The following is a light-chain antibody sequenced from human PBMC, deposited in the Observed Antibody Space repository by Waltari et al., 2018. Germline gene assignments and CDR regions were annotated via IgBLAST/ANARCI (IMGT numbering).Light chain of an antibody. CDR3: SSFTDTHTLL. J-gene: IGLJ2*01. CDR2: DVT. V-gene: IGLV2-14*03. CDR1: SNDVGASNF. Sequence: QSALTQPASVSGSPGQSITISCTGTSNDVGASNFVSWYQQHPGRAPQLMIYDVTERPAGIFYRFSGSKSANTASLTISGLLREDEAIYYCSSFTDTHTLLFGGGTTVTVL.